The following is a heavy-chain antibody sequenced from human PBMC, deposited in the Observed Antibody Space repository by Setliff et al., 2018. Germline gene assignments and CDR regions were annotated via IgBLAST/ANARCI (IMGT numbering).Heavy chain of an antibody. CDR1: GYTFTSYA. Sequence: ASVKVSCKASGYTFTSYAMHWVRQAPGQRLEWMGWINASNGNTKYSQKFQGRVTITRDTSASTAYMELSSLRSEDTAVYYCARDHVYGSQYYYYYYGMDVWGQGTTVTVSS. V-gene: IGHV1-3*01. CDR2: INASNGNT. J-gene: IGHJ6*02. D-gene: IGHD3-10*01. CDR3: ARDHVYGSQYYYYYYGMDV.